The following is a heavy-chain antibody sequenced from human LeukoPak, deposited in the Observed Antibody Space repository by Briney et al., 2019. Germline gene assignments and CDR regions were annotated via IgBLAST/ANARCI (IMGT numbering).Heavy chain of an antibody. CDR2: IYSGGST. D-gene: IGHD3-3*01. CDR1: GLTVSSNY. J-gene: IGHJ4*02. Sequence: GGSLRLSCAASGLTVSSNYMSWVRQARGKGLEWVSVIYSGGSTYYADSVKGRFTISRDNSKNTLYLQMNSRRAEDTAVYYCARAQNYDFWSGGFDYWGQGTLVTVSS. CDR3: ARAQNYDFWSGGFDY. V-gene: IGHV3-53*05.